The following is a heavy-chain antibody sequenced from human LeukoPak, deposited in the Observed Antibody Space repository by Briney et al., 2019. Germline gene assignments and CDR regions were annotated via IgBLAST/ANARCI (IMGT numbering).Heavy chain of an antibody. Sequence: GGSLRLSCTASGFTFSTYNMNWVRQAPGKGLEWVSYISSGSSTIYYADSVKGRFTISRDNAKNSLYLQINSLRAEDTAVYYCARDEGYSRTFDYWGQGTLVTVSP. CDR2: ISSGSSTI. D-gene: IGHD6-13*01. J-gene: IGHJ4*02. CDR1: GFTFSTYN. V-gene: IGHV3-48*01. CDR3: ARDEGYSRTFDY.